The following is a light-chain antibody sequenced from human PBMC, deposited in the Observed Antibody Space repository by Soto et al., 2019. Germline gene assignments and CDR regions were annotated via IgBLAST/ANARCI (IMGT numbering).Light chain of an antibody. J-gene: IGLJ3*02. CDR1: SSNLGAGYD. CDR3: QAYDYSLTASS. Sequence: QSVLTQPPSVSGAPGQRVTLSCTGNSSNLGAGYDVHWYQQLPGAAPKLVIFGNRNRPSGVPERFSGSKSGTSASLAITGLQAEDEADSYCQAYDYSLTASSFGGGTKLTVL. CDR2: GNR. V-gene: IGLV1-40*01.